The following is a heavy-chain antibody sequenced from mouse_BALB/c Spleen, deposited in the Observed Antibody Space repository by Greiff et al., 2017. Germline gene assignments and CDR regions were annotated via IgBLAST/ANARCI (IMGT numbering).Heavy chain of an antibody. CDR1: GYTFTGYY. CDR2: ISCYNGAT. CDR3: ARGWYYGSSPRCFDV. J-gene: IGHJ1*01. D-gene: IGHD1-1*01. Sequence: LVKPGASVKISCKTSGYTFTGYYMHWVKQSHGKSLEWIGYISCYNGATSYNQKFKGKATFTVDTSSSTAYMQFNSLTSEDSAVYYCARGWYYGSSPRCFDVWGAGTTVTVSS. V-gene: IGHV1S34*01.